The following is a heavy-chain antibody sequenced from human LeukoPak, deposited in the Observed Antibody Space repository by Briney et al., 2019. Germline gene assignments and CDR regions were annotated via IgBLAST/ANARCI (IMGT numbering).Heavy chain of an antibody. Sequence: SETLSLTCTVSGGSISSYYWSWVRQPPGKALEWIGYIFDTGSTNYNPSLKSRVTISLDMSRNQFSLELTSVTAAETAVYYCARTVRHYYDTSGYPYFFYMDVWGKGTTVTISS. D-gene: IGHD3-22*01. CDR3: ARTVRHYYDTSGYPYFFYMDV. J-gene: IGHJ6*03. CDR1: GGSISSYY. V-gene: IGHV4-59*01. CDR2: IFDTGST.